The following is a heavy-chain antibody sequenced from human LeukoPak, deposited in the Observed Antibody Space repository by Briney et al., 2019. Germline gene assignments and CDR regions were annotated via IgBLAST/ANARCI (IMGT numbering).Heavy chain of an antibody. CDR2: ISYDGSNK. CDR3: ARERFGETDDAFDI. CDR1: GFTFSSYA. V-gene: IGHV3-30-3*01. Sequence: GGSLRLSCAASGFTFSSYAMRWVRQAPGKGLEWVAVISYDGSNKYYADSVKGRFTISRDNSKNTLYLQMNSLRAEDTAVYYCARERFGETDDAFDIWGQGTMVTVSS. J-gene: IGHJ3*02. D-gene: IGHD3-10*01.